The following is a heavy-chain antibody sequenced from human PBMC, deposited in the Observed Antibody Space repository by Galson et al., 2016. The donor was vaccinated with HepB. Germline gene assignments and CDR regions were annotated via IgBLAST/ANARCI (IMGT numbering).Heavy chain of an antibody. CDR2: IDSSDSYT. J-gene: IGHJ1*01. V-gene: IGHV5-10-1*01. Sequence: LEWMGMIDSSDSYTSYSPSFQGHVTVSVDKSITTAYLQWSSLKASDTATYYCARHLSDNSPLGDWGQGTLVTVSS. CDR3: ARHLSDNSPLGD. D-gene: IGHD2/OR15-2a*01.